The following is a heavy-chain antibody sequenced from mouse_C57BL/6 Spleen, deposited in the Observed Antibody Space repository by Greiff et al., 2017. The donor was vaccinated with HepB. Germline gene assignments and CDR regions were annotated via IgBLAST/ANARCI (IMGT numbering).Heavy chain of an antibody. CDR3: SRQGFYYDYIDY. Sequence: QVQLQQPGAELVKPGASVKLSCKASGYTFTSYWMQWVKQRPGQGLEWIGEIDPSDSYTNYNQKFKGKATLTVDTSSSTAYMQLSSLTSEDSAVYYCSRQGFYYDYIDYWGQGTTLTVSS. V-gene: IGHV1-50*01. J-gene: IGHJ2*01. CDR1: GYTFTSYW. D-gene: IGHD2-4*01. CDR2: IDPSDSYT.